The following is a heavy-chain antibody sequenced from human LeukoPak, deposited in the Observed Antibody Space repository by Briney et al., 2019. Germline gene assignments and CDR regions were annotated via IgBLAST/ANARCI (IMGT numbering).Heavy chain of an antibody. CDR1: GFTFSSYA. J-gene: IGHJ5*02. V-gene: IGHV3-30-3*01. CDR2: ISYDGSNK. Sequence: PGGSLRLSCAASGFTFSSYAMHWVRQAPGKGLEWVAVISYDGSNKYYADSVKGRFTISGDNSKNTLYLQMNSLRAEDTAVYYCARGPVVVPAAMRVRWFDPWGQGTLVTVSS. CDR3: ARGPVVVPAAMRVRWFDP. D-gene: IGHD2-2*01.